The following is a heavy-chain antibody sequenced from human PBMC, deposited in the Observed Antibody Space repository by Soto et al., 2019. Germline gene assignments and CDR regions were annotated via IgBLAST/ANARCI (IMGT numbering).Heavy chain of an antibody. J-gene: IGHJ3*01. D-gene: IGHD3-10*01. CDR3: ARDYLDYGSGML. V-gene: IGHV3-33*01. CDR1: GFTFSSYG. Sequence: PGGSLRLSCAASGFTFSSYGMHWVRQAPGKGLGWVAVIWYDGSNKYYADSVKGRFTISRDNSKNTLYLQMNSLRAEDTDVYYCARDYLDYGSGMLWGQGTMVTVSS. CDR2: IWYDGSNK.